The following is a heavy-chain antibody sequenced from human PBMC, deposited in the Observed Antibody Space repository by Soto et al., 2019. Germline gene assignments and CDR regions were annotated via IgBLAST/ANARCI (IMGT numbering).Heavy chain of an antibody. Sequence: SETLSLTCTVSGGSISSSSYYWGWIRQPPGKGLEWIGSIYYSGSTYYNPSLKSRVTISVDTSKNQFSLKLSSVTAADTAVYYCARRSMVRGVIITAFDYWGQGTLVTVSS. J-gene: IGHJ4*02. CDR1: GGSISSSSYY. CDR3: ARRSMVRGVIITAFDY. V-gene: IGHV4-39*01. D-gene: IGHD3-10*01. CDR2: IYYSGST.